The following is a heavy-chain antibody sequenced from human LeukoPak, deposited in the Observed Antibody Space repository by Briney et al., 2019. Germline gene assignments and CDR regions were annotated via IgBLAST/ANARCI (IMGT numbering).Heavy chain of an antibody. D-gene: IGHD3-3*01. CDR2: ISGSGGST. CDR3: AKGSHRYYDFWSGYYDFDY. CDR1: GFTFSSYA. Sequence: GGSLRLSCAASGFTFSSYAMSWVRQAPGKGLEWVSAISGSGGSTYYADSVKGRFTISRDNSKNTLYLQMNSLRAEDTAVYYCAKGSHRYYDFWSGYYDFDYWGQGTLVTVSS. V-gene: IGHV3-23*01. J-gene: IGHJ4*02.